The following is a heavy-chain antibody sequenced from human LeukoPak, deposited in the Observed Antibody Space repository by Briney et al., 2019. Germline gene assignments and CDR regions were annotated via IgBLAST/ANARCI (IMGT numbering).Heavy chain of an antibody. J-gene: IGHJ4*02. D-gene: IGHD3-22*01. CDR3: ARAQKKYYYDSSGYYSRDYFDY. V-gene: IGHV3-30*04. CDR2: ISYDGSNK. CDR1: GFTFSSYA. Sequence: GGSLRLSCAASGFTFSSYAMHWVRQAPGKGLEWVAVISYDGSNKYYADSVKGRFTISRDNSKNTLYLQMNSLRAEDTAVYYCARAQKKYYYDSSGYYSRDYFDYWGQGTLVTVSS.